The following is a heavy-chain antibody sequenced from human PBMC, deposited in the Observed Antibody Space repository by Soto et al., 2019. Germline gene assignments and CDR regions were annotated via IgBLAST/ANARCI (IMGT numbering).Heavy chain of an antibody. J-gene: IGHJ4*02. CDR1: GYSITSDYY. CDR3: AKKGYYPSGRINLFDS. CDR2: IYSGST. V-gene: IGHV4-38-2*01. D-gene: IGHD3-10*01. Sequence: PSETLSLTGAVSGYSITSDYYWGWIRQPPGKGLEWIGSIYSGSTYYNPSLKSRVTISVDTSKNQFSLRLTSVTAADTAMYYCAKKGYYPSGRINLFDSWGQGTLVTVSS.